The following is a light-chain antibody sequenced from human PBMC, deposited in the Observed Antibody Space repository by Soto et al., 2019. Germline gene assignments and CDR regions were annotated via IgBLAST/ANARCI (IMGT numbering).Light chain of an antibody. J-gene: IGLJ3*02. V-gene: IGLV1-40*01. CDR1: SSNIGAGYD. CDR2: DNS. Sequence: QSVLTQPPSVSGAPGQRVTISCTGSSSNIGAGYDVHWYQHLPVTAPKLLIYDNSNRPSGVPERFSGSRSGASASLAITGLQAEDEADYYCQSYDTSLTGWVLGGGTKLTVL. CDR3: QSYDTSLTGWV.